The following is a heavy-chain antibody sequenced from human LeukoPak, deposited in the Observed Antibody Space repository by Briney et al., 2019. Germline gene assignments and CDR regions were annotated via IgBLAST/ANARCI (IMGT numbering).Heavy chain of an antibody. CDR3: ARAPYDSSGYYYGFDY. CDR2: INPSGGST. D-gene: IGHD3-22*01. CDR1: GYTFTSYY. Sequence: VASVKVSCKASGYTFTSYYMHWVRQAPGQGLEWMGIINPSGGSTSYAQKFQGRVTMTRDTSTSTVYMELSSLRSEDTAVYYCARAPYDSSGYYYGFDYWGQGTLVTVSS. V-gene: IGHV1-46*01. J-gene: IGHJ4*02.